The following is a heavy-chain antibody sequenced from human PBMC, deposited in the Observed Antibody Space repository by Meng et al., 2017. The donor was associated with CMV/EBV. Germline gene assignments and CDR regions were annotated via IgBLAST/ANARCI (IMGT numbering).Heavy chain of an antibody. Sequence: ASVKVSCKASGYTFTGYYMHWVRQAPGQGLEWMGWINPNSGGTNYAQKFQGRVTMTRDTSISTAYMELSRLRSDDTAVYYCARDRKVVPARGWFDPWGQGTLVTVSS. V-gene: IGHV1-2*02. CDR2: INPNSGGT. D-gene: IGHD2-2*01. CDR1: GYTFTGYY. J-gene: IGHJ5*02. CDR3: ARDRKVVPARGWFDP.